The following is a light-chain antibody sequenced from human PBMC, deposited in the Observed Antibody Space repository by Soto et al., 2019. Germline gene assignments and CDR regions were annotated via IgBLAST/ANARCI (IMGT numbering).Light chain of an antibody. CDR3: CSYAGTYV. CDR1: GSDVGSYNL. Sequence: QSVLTQPSPVSWSPWQSITLSCTGNGSDVGSYNLVSWYQQHPGKAPKLMIYEVSKRPSGVSNRFSGSKSGNTASLTISGLQAEDEADYYCCSYAGTYVFGTGTKVTVL. J-gene: IGLJ1*01. V-gene: IGLV2-23*02. CDR2: EVS.